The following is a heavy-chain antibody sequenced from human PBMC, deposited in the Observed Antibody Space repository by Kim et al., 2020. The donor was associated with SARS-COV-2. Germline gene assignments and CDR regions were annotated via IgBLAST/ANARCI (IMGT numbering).Heavy chain of an antibody. CDR2: IYTSGST. D-gene: IGHD2-21*02. Sequence: SETLSLTCTVSGGSISSYYWSWIRQPAGKGLEWIGRIYTSGSTNYNPSLKSRVTMSVDTSKNQFSLKLSSVTAADTAVYYCARDTYCGGDCYNAFDIWGQGTMVTVSS. V-gene: IGHV4-4*07. CDR1: GGSISSYY. J-gene: IGHJ3*02. CDR3: ARDTYCGGDCYNAFDI.